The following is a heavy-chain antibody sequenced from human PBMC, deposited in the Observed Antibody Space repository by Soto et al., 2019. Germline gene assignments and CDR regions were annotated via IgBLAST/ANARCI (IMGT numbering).Heavy chain of an antibody. Sequence: SVKVSCKASGGTLSNYTITWVRQAPGQGLEWMGRIIPIFGITNYAQKFQGRVTITADKSTTTAYMELSSLRSDDTAVYYCAREEYYYDSSGSINLFSLWAQGTLVPVSA. CDR1: GGTLSNYT. D-gene: IGHD3-22*01. V-gene: IGHV1-69*04. CDR2: IIPIFGIT. J-gene: IGHJ4*02. CDR3: AREEYYYDSSGSINLFSL.